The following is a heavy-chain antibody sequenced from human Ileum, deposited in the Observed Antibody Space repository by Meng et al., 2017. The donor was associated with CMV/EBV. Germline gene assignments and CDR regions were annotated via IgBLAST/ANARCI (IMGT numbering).Heavy chain of an antibody. Sequence: QITLKESGPTLVKPTQTLTLTCTLSGFSLNTDEEAVGWIRQPPGDALEWLALIYGDDIDEFAPFLRSRLTVTRDISKNEVFLTMTNMDPADTATYYCVHRYSTSTGEVSWGQGTLVTVSS. J-gene: IGHJ5*02. V-gene: IGHV2-5*05. CDR1: GFSLNTDEEA. D-gene: IGHD2/OR15-2a*01. CDR3: VHRYSTSTGEVS. CDR2: IYGDDID.